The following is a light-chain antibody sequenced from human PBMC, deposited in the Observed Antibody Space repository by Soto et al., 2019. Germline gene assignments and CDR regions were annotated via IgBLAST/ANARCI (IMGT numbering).Light chain of an antibody. V-gene: IGKV1-39*01. Sequence: DIQMTQSPSSLSASVGDRVTITCRASQTIDNYLNWYQQKPGKAPKLLIYGASSLQSRVPSRFSGDRSATDYTLTIGSLQPEDFATYYGQQNYSNPWTFGQRTKVEIK. CDR1: QTIDNY. CDR3: QQNYSNPWT. CDR2: GAS. J-gene: IGKJ1*01.